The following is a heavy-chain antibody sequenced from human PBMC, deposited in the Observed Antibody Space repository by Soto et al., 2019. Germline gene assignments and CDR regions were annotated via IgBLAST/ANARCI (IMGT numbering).Heavy chain of an antibody. J-gene: IGHJ4*01. V-gene: IGHV4-31*03. CDR1: GGSISSGGYY. Sequence: QVQLQESGPGLVQPSQTLSLTCTVSGGSISSGGYYWSWIRQHPGTGLEWIGHISYSGSTYYNTSLXSXXTITVATSRNQFSLRVSAVTAADTAVYYCARGVLHWGQGTLVTVSS. CDR3: ARGVLH. CDR2: ISYSGST.